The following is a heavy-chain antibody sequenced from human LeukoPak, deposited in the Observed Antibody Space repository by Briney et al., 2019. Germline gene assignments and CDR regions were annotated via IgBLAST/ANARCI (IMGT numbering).Heavy chain of an antibody. CDR1: GFTFSSYW. V-gene: IGHV3-7*01. Sequence: PGGSLRLSCAASGFTFSSYWMSWVRQAPGKGLEWVANIKQDGSEKYYVDSVKGRFTISRDNAKNSLYLQMNSLRAEDTAVYYCARDNFDWLFTHLFIDYWGQGTLVTVSS. D-gene: IGHD3-9*01. CDR2: IKQDGSEK. CDR3: ARDNFDWLFTHLFIDY. J-gene: IGHJ4*02.